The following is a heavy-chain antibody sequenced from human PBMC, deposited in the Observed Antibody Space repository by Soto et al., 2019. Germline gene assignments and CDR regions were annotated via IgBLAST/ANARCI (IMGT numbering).Heavy chain of an antibody. V-gene: IGHV3-73*01. CDR1: GFTFSGSA. D-gene: IGHD5-12*01. CDR3: TASSRYSGYDDWFDP. Sequence: GGSLRLSCAASGFTFSGSAMHWVRQASGKGLEWVGRIRSKANSYATAYAASVKGRFTISRDDSKNTAYLQMNSLKTEDTAVYYCTASSRYSGYDDWFDPWGQGTLVTVSS. CDR2: IRSKANSYAT. J-gene: IGHJ5*02.